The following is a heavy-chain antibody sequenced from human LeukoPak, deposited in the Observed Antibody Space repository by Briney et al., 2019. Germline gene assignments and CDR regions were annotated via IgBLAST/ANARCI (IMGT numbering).Heavy chain of an antibody. CDR2: INHSGST. Sequence: SETLSLTCAVYGGSFSGYYWSWIRQPPGKGLEWIGEINHSGSTNYKPSLKSRVTISVDTSKNQFSLKLSSVTAADTAVYYCARGRTYYYGSGSYQGYYFDYWGQGTLVTVSS. V-gene: IGHV4-34*01. D-gene: IGHD3-10*01. CDR3: ARGRTYYYGSGSYQGYYFDY. J-gene: IGHJ4*02. CDR1: GGSFSGYY.